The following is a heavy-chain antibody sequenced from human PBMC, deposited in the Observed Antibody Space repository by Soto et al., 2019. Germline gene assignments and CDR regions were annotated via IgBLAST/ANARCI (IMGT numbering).Heavy chain of an antibody. CDR3: ARDPDYDSSGYYKLYYYYGMDV. J-gene: IGHJ6*02. D-gene: IGHD3-22*01. CDR2: ISSSSSYI. Sequence: EVQLVESGGGLVKPGGSLRLSCAASGFTFSSYSMNWVRQAPGKGLEWVSSISSSSSYIYYADSVKGRFTISRDNAKNSLYLQMNSLRAEDTAVYYCARDPDYDSSGYYKLYYYYGMDVWGQGTTVTVSS. CDR1: GFTFSSYS. V-gene: IGHV3-21*01.